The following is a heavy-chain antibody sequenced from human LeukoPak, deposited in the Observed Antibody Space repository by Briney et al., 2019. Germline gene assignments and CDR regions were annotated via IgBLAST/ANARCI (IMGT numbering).Heavy chain of an antibody. J-gene: IGHJ4*02. D-gene: IGHD6-19*01. CDR3: ARGAGWYEY. V-gene: IGHV4-59*01. CDR1: GGSISTYY. CDR2: IYYSGTT. Sequence: KSSETLSLTCTVSGGSISTYYWSWIRQPPGEGLEWIAYIYYSGTTNYNPSLKGRVTISVDTSKNQFSLEVNSVTAADTAVYYCARGAGWYEYWGQGTLVTVSS.